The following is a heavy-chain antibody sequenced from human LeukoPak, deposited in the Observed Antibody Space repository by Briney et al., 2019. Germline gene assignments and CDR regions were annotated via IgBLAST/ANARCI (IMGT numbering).Heavy chain of an antibody. J-gene: IGHJ4*02. Sequence: GGSLRLSCVASGFTFSSQSMNWVRQAPGKGLEWVSFISTSSSYIYYADSVKGRFTISRDNAKNSLYLQMNSLRAEDTAVYYCARDGWHYEFDYWGQGTLVTVSS. D-gene: IGHD1-7*01. CDR2: ISTSSSYI. V-gene: IGHV3-21*01. CDR1: GFTFSSQS. CDR3: ARDGWHYEFDY.